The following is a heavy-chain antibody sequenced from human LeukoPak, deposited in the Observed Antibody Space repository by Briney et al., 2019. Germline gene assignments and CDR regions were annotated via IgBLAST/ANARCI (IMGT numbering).Heavy chain of an antibody. D-gene: IGHD6-6*01. CDR2: IHYSGST. J-gene: IGHJ6*03. V-gene: IGHV4-39*07. Sequence: SETLSLTCSVPGGSTRTSTSYWGWVRQPPGKGLEWIGSIHYSGSTYKNPSLKSRVTISMDTSGSQFSLKVTSLTAADSAVYFCARESSSSRYFMDVWGRGTTVTVSS. CDR3: ARESSSSRYFMDV. CDR1: GGSTRTSTSY.